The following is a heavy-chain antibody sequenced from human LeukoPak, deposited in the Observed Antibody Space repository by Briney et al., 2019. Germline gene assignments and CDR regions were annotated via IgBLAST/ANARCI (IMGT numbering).Heavy chain of an antibody. Sequence: PSETLSVTCTVSGGSISSYYWSWIRQPPGKGVEWIGYIYYSGSTNYNPSLKSRVTISVDTSKNQFSLKLSSVTAADTAVYYCARLHGTHYYDSSGYYPLYFDYWGQGTLVTVSS. J-gene: IGHJ4*02. CDR1: GGSISSYY. D-gene: IGHD3-22*01. CDR2: IYYSGST. CDR3: ARLHGTHYYDSSGYYPLYFDY. V-gene: IGHV4-59*08.